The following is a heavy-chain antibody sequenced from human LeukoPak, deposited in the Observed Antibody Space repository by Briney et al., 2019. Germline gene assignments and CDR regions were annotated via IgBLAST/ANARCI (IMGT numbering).Heavy chain of an antibody. CDR2: IIPILGIA. V-gene: IGHV1-69*04. J-gene: IGHJ4*02. CDR3: ATVAATRYFDY. D-gene: IGHD2-15*01. CDR1: GGTFSSYA. Sequence: SVKVSCKASGGTFSSYAISWVRQAPGQGLEWMGRIIPILGIANYAQKFQGRVTITADKSTSTAYMELSSLRSEDTAVYYCATVAATRYFDYWGQGTLVTVSS.